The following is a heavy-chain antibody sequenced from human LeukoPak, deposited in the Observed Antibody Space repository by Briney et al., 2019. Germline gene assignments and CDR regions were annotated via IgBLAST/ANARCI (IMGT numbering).Heavy chain of an antibody. Sequence: SESLFLTCTDSGGSITSYYWSLIRQPPGKRLDWIGYIYTSGSTNYNPSLKSRVTISVDTSKNQFPLKLSSVTAADTAVYYCARFIGAARSAVRWFDPWGQGTLVTVSS. V-gene: IGHV4-4*09. CDR1: GGSITSYY. CDR2: IYTSGST. D-gene: IGHD6-6*01. CDR3: ARFIGAARSAVRWFDP. J-gene: IGHJ5*02.